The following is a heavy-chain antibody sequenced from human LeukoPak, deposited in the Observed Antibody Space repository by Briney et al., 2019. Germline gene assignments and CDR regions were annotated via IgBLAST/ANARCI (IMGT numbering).Heavy chain of an antibody. V-gene: IGHV3-48*04. CDR3: ARDAFYSGWDIDY. Sequence: GGSLRLSCAASGFSFSRYDMNWVRQAPGKGLEWVSYITSSSSPIYYADSVKGRFTISRDNAKNSLYLPMNSLRAEDTAVYYCARDAFYSGWDIDYWGQGTLVTVSS. J-gene: IGHJ4*02. CDR1: GFSFSRYD. D-gene: IGHD1-26*01. CDR2: ITSSSSPI.